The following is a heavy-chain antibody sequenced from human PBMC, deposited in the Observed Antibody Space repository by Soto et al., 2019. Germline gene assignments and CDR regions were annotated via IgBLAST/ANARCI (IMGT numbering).Heavy chain of an antibody. Sequence: SETLSLTCTVSGGSISSGGYYWSWIRQHPGKGLEWIGYIYYSGSTYYNPSLKSRVTMSVDTSKDQFSLKLSSVTAADTAVYYCAIWEDYYDSSGYPDAFDIWGQGTMVTVSS. CDR1: GGSISSGGYY. J-gene: IGHJ3*02. D-gene: IGHD3-22*01. V-gene: IGHV4-31*03. CDR2: IYYSGST. CDR3: AIWEDYYDSSGYPDAFDI.